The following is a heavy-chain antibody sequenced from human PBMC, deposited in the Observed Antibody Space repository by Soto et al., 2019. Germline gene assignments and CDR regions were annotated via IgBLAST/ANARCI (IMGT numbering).Heavy chain of an antibody. CDR3: ATNTWHAFCTGDPY. CDR2: FDPEDGET. J-gene: IGHJ4*02. Sequence: ASVKVSCKVSVYTLTELSMHCVRQAPGKGLEWMGGFDPEDGETIYAHKFQAKFTMPEDTSTDPPSMKLSIRASEEPAVYLCATNTWHAFCTGDPYWGQGTLVTVS. V-gene: IGHV1-24*01. D-gene: IGHD2-8*02. CDR1: VYTLTELS.